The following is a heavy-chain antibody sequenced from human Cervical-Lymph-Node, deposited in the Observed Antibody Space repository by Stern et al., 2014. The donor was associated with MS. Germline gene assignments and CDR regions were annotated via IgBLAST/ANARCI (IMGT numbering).Heavy chain of an antibody. D-gene: IGHD5-18*01. J-gene: IGHJ6*02. CDR2: ISYDGSNE. V-gene: IGHV3-30*18. Sequence: QVQLVESGGGVVQPGRSLRLSCAASGFTFNNYGMHWVRQAPGKGLEGVAVISYDGSNEYYADSVKGRFTISRDSSKNTLDLQMNSLRAEDTAVYYCAKGTYTYGSYYYYGMDVWGQGTTVTVSS. CDR3: AKGTYTYGSYYYYGMDV. CDR1: GFTFNNYG.